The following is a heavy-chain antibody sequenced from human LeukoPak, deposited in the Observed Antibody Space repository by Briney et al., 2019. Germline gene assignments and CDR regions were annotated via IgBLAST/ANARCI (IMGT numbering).Heavy chain of an antibody. D-gene: IGHD6-19*01. CDR1: GYTFTGYY. Sequence: ASVKVSCKASGYTFTGYYMHWVRQAPGQGLEWMGRIIPILGIANYAQKFQGRVTITADKSTSTAYMELSSLRSEDTAVYYCARDLRYSSGWYVFDYWGQGTLVTVSS. CDR2: IIPILGIA. J-gene: IGHJ4*02. V-gene: IGHV1-69*04. CDR3: ARDLRYSSGWYVFDY.